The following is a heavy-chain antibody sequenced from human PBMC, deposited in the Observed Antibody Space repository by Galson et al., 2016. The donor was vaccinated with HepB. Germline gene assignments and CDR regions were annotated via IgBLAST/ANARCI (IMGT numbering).Heavy chain of an antibody. CDR2: INSDGSIT. Sequence: SLRLSCAASGFTFSTYWMHWVRQVPGKGLVWVSLINSDGSITIYADSAKGRFTISRDNAKNTLYVQMNSLRADDTAVYYCARVGQKLELMYWGQGTLVTVSS. V-gene: IGHV3-74*01. D-gene: IGHD1-7*01. J-gene: IGHJ4*02. CDR1: GFTFSTYW. CDR3: ARVGQKLELMY.